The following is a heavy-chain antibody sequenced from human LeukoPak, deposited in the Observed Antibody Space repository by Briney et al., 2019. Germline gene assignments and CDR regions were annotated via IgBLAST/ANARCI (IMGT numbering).Heavy chain of an antibody. Sequence: TPSETLSLTCAVYGGSFSGYYWSWIRQPPGKGLEWIGEINHSGSTNYNPSLKSRVTISVDTSKNQFSLKLSSVTAADTAVYYCARGQGSGWYWDGGNYYYCYGMDVWGQGTTVTVSS. D-gene: IGHD6-19*01. CDR3: ARGQGSGWYWDGGNYYYCYGMDV. V-gene: IGHV4-34*01. CDR1: GGSFSGYY. CDR2: INHSGST. J-gene: IGHJ6*02.